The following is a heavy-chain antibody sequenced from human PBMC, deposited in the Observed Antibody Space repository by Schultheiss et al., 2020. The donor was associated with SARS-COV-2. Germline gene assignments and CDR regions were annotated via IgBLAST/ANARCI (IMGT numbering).Heavy chain of an antibody. CDR2: VSYSGST. CDR3: ARAPTGYYSIFEY. CDR1: GGSVSSYY. D-gene: IGHD3-9*01. V-gene: IGHV4-59*02. J-gene: IGHJ4*02. Sequence: SETLSLTCTVSGGSVSSYYWSWIRQPPGKGLEWIAYVSYSGSTNYNPSLKSRVTISLDTSKNQFSLKVNSVTAADTAMYYCARAPTGYYSIFEYWGQGTLVTVSS.